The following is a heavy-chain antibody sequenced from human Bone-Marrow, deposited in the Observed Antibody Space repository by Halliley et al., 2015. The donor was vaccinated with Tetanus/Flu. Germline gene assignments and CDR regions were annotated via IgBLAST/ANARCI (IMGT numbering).Heavy chain of an antibody. CDR2: SSGSLT. Sequence: SSGSLTYYADSVKGRFTISRDNAKNSLSLEVNSLRAEDTAVYYCATTWLGHCSRTDCYGAFDIWGQGTTVTVSS. CDR3: ATTWLGHCSRTDCYGAFDI. D-gene: IGHD2-2*01. V-gene: IGHV3-48*03. J-gene: IGHJ3*02.